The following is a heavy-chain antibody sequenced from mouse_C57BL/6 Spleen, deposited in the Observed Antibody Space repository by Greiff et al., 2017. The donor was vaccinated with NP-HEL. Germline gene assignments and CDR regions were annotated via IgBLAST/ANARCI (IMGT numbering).Heavy chain of an antibody. CDR1: GYTFTSYW. D-gene: IGHD2-4*01. V-gene: IGHV1-64*01. CDR2: IHPNSGST. CDR3: ARASDYDAFDY. Sequence: VQLQQPGAELVKPGASVKLSCKASGYTFTSYWMHWVRQRPGQGLEWIGMIHPNSGSTNYNEKFKSKATLTVDKSSSTAYMQLSSLTSEDSAVYYCARASDYDAFDYWGKGTTLTVSS. J-gene: IGHJ2*01.